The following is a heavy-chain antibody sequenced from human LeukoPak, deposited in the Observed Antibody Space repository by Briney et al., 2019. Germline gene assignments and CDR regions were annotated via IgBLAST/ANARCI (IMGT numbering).Heavy chain of an antibody. D-gene: IGHD5-18*01. CDR3: ASGGARGYSYGY. CDR2: IIPIFGTA. V-gene: IGHV1-69*06. Sequence: RASVKVSCTASGGTFSSYAISWVRQAPGQGLEWMGGIIPIFGTANYAQKFKGRVTITADKSTSTAYMELSSLRSEDTAVYYCASGGARGYSYGYWGQGTLVTVSS. CDR1: GGTFSSYA. J-gene: IGHJ4*02.